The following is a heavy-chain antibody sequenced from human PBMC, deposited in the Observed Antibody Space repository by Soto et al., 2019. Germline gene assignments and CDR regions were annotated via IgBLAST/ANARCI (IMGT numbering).Heavy chain of an antibody. D-gene: IGHD2-2*01. V-gene: IGHV1-2*04. CDR2: INPNSGGT. CDR1: GYTFTGYY. CDR3: ARGLGYCSSTSCDEYFQH. Sequence: ASVKVSCKASGYTFTGYYMHWVRQAPGQGLEWMGWINPNSGGTNYAQKFQGWVTMTRDTSISTAYMELSRLRSDDTAVYYCARGLGYCSSTSCDEYFQHWGQGTLVNVSS. J-gene: IGHJ1*01.